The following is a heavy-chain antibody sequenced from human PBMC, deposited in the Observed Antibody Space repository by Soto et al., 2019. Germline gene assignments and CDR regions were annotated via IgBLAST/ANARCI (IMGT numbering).Heavy chain of an antibody. Sequence: EVVLLQSGGDLVQPGGSLRLSCAASGFTFSDYAMTWVRQAPGKGLEWVSAISDGDGDTHYADSVRGRFVISRDNSKNTLLLEMNSLRGEDAAVYYCAKSRTYFDFWGQGSLVTVSS. CDR2: ISDGDGDT. CDR1: GFTFSDYA. V-gene: IGHV3-23*01. D-gene: IGHD6-13*01. CDR3: AKSRTYFDF. J-gene: IGHJ4*02.